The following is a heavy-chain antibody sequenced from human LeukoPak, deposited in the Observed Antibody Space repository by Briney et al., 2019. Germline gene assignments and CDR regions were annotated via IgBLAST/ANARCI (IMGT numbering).Heavy chain of an antibody. J-gene: IGHJ4*02. CDR2: IYYSGNT. Sequence: SETLSLTCTVSGGSISSTSYYWGWIRQPPGKGLEWIGNIYYSGNTYYNPSLKSRVTISVDTSKNQFSLKLSSVTAADTAIYYCARQTLTKTDYWGQGALVTVSS. V-gene: IGHV4-39*01. CDR3: ARQTLTKTDY. CDR1: GGSISSTSYY. D-gene: IGHD3-3*01.